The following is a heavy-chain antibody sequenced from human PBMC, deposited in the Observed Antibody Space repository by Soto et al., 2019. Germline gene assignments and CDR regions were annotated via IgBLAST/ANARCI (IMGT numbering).Heavy chain of an antibody. CDR1: GFTFDDYA. D-gene: IGHD1-26*01. CDR3: AKDSGRDYFYYMDV. CDR2: ISWNSGSI. V-gene: IGHV3-9*01. Sequence: EVQLVESGGGLVQPGRSLRLSCAVSGFTFDDYAMHWVRQAPGKGLEWVSGISWNSGSIAYADYVKGRFIISRDNAKNSLYLQMNSLRAEDTALYYCAKDSGRDYFYYMDVWGNGTTVTVSS. J-gene: IGHJ6*03.